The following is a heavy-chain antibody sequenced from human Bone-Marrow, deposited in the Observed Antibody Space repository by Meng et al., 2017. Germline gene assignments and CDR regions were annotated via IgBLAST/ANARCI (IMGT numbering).Heavy chain of an antibody. CDR2: IHYSGRT. J-gene: IGHJ4*02. V-gene: IGHV4-59*01. CDR1: GGSISTEY. CDR3: TKVNGEGYSSH. Sequence: SETLSLTCTVSGGSISTEYWSWIRQSPGKGLEWIGYIHYSGRTRYNPSLKSGVTISKKTSKKQFSLRLSTVTAADAAVYYCTKVNGEGYSSHWGQGTLVTVSS. D-gene: IGHD5-24*01.